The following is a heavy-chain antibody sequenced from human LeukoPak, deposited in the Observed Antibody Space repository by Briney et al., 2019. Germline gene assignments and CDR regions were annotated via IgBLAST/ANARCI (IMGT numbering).Heavy chain of an antibody. CDR3: ARERGVSHPFDY. Sequence: GGTLRLSCAASGFNFVNTWMHWVRQAPGKGLVWVARIKNDGSGIIYADSVEGRFTISRDNARNTVYLQMNSLRAEDTAVYYCARERGVSHPFDYWGQGTLVTVSS. CDR2: IKNDGSGI. D-gene: IGHD2-21*01. J-gene: IGHJ4*02. V-gene: IGHV3-74*01. CDR1: GFNFVNTW.